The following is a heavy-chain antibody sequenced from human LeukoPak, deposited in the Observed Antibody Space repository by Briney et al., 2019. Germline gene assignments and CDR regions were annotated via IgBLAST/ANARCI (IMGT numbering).Heavy chain of an antibody. CDR3: ARSPYIAVVPAARRNWFDP. J-gene: IGHJ5*01. D-gene: IGHD2-2*01. CDR1: GGSFSGYY. CDR2: INHSGST. V-gene: IGHV4-34*01. Sequence: SETLSLTCAVYGGSFSGYYWSWIRQSPGKGLEWIGEINHSGSTNYNPSLKSRVTISVDTSKNQFSLKLSSVTAADTAVYYCARSPYIAVVPAARRNWFDPWGQGTLVTVSS.